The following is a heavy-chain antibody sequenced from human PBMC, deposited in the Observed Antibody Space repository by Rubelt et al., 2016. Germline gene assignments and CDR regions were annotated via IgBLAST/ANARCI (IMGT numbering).Heavy chain of an antibody. CDR3: ARRLMPSDSFAY. CDR2: IRHSGTT. D-gene: IGHD2-2*01. Sequence: QLQLRESGPGLVSPSETLSLTCTVSGDSISGYYWGWIRRSPGKGLEWIGIIRHSGTTYYNPSLKSRVTMSVDTSRNQFSLELSSVTAADTVIYYCARRLMPSDSFAYWGQGMLVTVSS. CDR1: GDSISGYY. V-gene: IGHV4-39*01. J-gene: IGHJ4*02.